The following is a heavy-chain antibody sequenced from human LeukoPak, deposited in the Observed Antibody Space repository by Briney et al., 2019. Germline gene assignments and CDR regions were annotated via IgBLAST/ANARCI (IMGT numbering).Heavy chain of an antibody. V-gene: IGHV3-30-3*01. D-gene: IGHD6-13*01. Sequence: GRSLRLSCAASGFTFSSYAMHWVRQAPGKGLEWVAVISYDGSNKYYADSVKGRFTISRDNSKNTLYLQMNSLRAEDTAVYYCARDRAAAGTGAFDIWGQGTMVTVSS. CDR3: ARDRAAAGTGAFDI. CDR2: ISYDGSNK. CDR1: GFTFSSYA. J-gene: IGHJ3*02.